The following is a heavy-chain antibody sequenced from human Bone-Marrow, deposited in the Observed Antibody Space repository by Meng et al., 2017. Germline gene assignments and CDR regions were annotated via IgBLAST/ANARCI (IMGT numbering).Heavy chain of an antibody. CDR2: INSDGSIT. CDR3: ARDPLQIDY. Sequence: GEPLKISCATSGFTFSSLWMHWVRQPAGKGLVWVSRINSDGSITTYADSVKGRFTISRDNAKSSLYLQMTSLRAEDTAVYYCARDPLQIDYWGQGTLVTVSS. CDR1: GFTFSSLW. J-gene: IGHJ4*02. V-gene: IGHV3-74*01. D-gene: IGHD4-11*01.